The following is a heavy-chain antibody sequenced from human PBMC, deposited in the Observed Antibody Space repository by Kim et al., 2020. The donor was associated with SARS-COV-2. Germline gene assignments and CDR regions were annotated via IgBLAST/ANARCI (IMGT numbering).Heavy chain of an antibody. J-gene: IGHJ4*02. CDR2: INNDGSDK. Sequence: GGSLRLSCAASGFTFSSYWMSWVRQAPGKGLEWVANINNDGSDKYYVDSVKGRFTISRDNAESSLYLQMNSLRAEDTAVYYCARAPLRDDAGWGQGTLVTVSS. CDR3: ARAPLRDDAG. CDR1: GFTFSSYW. V-gene: IGHV3-7*03. D-gene: IGHD4-17*01.